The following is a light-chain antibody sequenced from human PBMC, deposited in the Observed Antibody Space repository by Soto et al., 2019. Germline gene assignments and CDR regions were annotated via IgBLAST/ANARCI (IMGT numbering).Light chain of an antibody. CDR3: QQYSDWPLT. V-gene: IGKV3-15*01. CDR2: ATS. Sequence: EIVMPQSPATLSVSPGERATLSCRASQSVGNNFAWYQQKPGQAPRLLIFATSTRATGVPGRFSGSGSGTEFTLTISSLQSEDFAVYYCQQYSDWPLTFGGGTKVEIE. J-gene: IGKJ4*01. CDR1: QSVGNN.